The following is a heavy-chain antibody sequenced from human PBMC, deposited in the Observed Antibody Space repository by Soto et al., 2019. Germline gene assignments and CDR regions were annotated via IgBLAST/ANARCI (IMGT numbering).Heavy chain of an antibody. CDR2: IYYSGTT. CDR3: ARDTGYYESSGYHQRGIFDP. D-gene: IGHD3-22*01. J-gene: IGHJ5*02. Sequence: LSDTLSLTCTVSGVSISSGGSYWILIRQSPGKGLEWIGYIYYSGTTYYNPSLKSRVSISLDTSKNQFSLKLSSVTAADTAIYYCARDTGYYESSGYHQRGIFDPWGQGTLVTVSS. V-gene: IGHV4-31*03. CDR1: GVSISSGGSY.